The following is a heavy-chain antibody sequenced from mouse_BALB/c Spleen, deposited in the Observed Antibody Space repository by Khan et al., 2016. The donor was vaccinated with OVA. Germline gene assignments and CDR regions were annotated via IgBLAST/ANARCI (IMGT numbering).Heavy chain of an antibody. D-gene: IGHD2-10*01. V-gene: IGHV9-3-1*01. Sequence: QIQLVQSGPELRKPGETVKISCKASGYTFTNFGMNWVKQAPGKGLKWMGWINTYTGEPTYADDFKGRFAFSLETSVTTAYLQINNLKNEDTGTYFCSRPPYFSYVMVYWGQGTSVTVSS. J-gene: IGHJ4*01. CDR3: SRPPYFSYVMVY. CDR1: GYTFTNFG. CDR2: INTYTGEP.